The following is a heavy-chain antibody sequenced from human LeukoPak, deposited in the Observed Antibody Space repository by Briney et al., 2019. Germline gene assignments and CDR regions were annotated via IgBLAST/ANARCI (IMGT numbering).Heavy chain of an antibody. D-gene: IGHD1-14*01. Sequence: SETLSLTCTVSGGSISSSSYYWGWIRQPPGKGLEWIGSIYYSGSTYYNPSLKSRVTISVDTSKNQFSLKLSSVTPADTAAYYCARTRAVYDAFDIWGQGTMVTVSS. CDR3: ARTRAVYDAFDI. CDR1: GGSISSSSYY. V-gene: IGHV4-39*07. CDR2: IYYSGST. J-gene: IGHJ3*02.